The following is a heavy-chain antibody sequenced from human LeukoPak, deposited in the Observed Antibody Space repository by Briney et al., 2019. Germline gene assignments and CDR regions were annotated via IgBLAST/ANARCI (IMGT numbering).Heavy chain of an antibody. D-gene: IGHD3-22*01. Sequence: RASVKVSCTASGGTFSSYAISWVRQAPGQGLEWMGWTSAYNGNTNYAQKLQGRVTMTTDTSTSTAYMELRSLRSDDTAVYYCARELYYDSSGYYPDAFDIWGQGTMVTVSS. CDR3: ARELYYDSSGYYPDAFDI. CDR2: TSAYNGNT. J-gene: IGHJ3*02. V-gene: IGHV1-18*01. CDR1: GGTFSSYA.